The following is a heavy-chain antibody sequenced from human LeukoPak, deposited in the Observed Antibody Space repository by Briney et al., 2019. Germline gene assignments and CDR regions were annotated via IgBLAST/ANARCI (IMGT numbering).Heavy chain of an antibody. V-gene: IGHV1-18*01. Sequence: ASVKVSCKASGYTFTSYGISWVRQAPGQGLEWMGWISAYNGNTNYAQKLQGRVTMTTDTSTSTAYMELRSLRSDDTAVYYCAREGVLIAAAGRYYYYGMDVWGQGTTVTVSS. CDR3: AREGVLIAAAGRYYYYGMDV. J-gene: IGHJ6*02. CDR1: GYTFTSYG. D-gene: IGHD6-13*01. CDR2: ISAYNGNT.